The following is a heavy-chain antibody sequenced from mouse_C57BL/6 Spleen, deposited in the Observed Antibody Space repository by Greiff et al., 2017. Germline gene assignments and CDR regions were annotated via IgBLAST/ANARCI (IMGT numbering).Heavy chain of an antibody. CDR2: INPNNGGT. CDR3: AREGGLRQGYAMDY. D-gene: IGHD2-4*01. Sequence: EVQLQQSGPELVKPGASVKISCKASGYTFTDYYMNWVKQSHGKSLEWIGDINPNNGGTSYNQKFKGKATLTVDKSSSTAYMELRSLTSEDSAVYYCAREGGLRQGYAMDYWGQGTSVTVSS. V-gene: IGHV1-26*01. CDR1: GYTFTDYY. J-gene: IGHJ4*01.